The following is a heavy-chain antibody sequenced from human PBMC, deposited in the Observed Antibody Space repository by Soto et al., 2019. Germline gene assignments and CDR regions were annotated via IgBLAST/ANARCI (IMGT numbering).Heavy chain of an antibody. CDR2: ISPIFGTA. D-gene: IGHD2-15*01. J-gene: IGHJ6*02. Sequence: QVQLVQSGAEVKKPGSSVKVSCKASGGTFSSYAISWVRQAPGQGLEWMGGISPIFGTANYAQKFQGRVTITADESTSTAYMELSSLRSEDTAVYYCARWAQTYCSGGSCYSGGVYYYYGMDVWGQGTTVTVSS. V-gene: IGHV1-69*01. CDR1: GGTFSSYA. CDR3: ARWAQTYCSGGSCYSGGVYYYYGMDV.